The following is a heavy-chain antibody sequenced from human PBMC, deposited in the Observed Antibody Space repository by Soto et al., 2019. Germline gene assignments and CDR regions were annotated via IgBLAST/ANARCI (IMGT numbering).Heavy chain of an antibody. CDR2: IYYSGST. CDR1: GGSISSGGYY. Sequence: QVQLQESGPGLVKPSQTLSLTCTVSGGSISSGGYYWSWIRQHPGKGLEWIGYIYYSGSTYYNSSLKSRVTISVDTSKNQFSLKLSSVTAADTAVYYCARDRAGALYFDYWGQGTLVTVSS. V-gene: IGHV4-31*03. CDR3: ARDRAGALYFDY. D-gene: IGHD6-13*01. J-gene: IGHJ4*02.